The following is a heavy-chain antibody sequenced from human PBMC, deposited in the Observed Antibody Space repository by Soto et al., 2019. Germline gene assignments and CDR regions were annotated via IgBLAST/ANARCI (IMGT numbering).Heavy chain of an antibody. V-gene: IGHV1-2*04. CDR1: GYTFTGYY. CDR3: ARDLFGSSYYYGMDV. CDR2: INPNSGGT. D-gene: IGHD6-6*01. Sequence: GASVKVSCKASGYTFTGYYMHWVRQAPGQGLEWMGWINPNSGGTNYAQKFQGWVTMTRDTSISTAYMELSRLRSDDTAVYYCARDLFGSSYYYGMDVWGQGTTVTVS. J-gene: IGHJ6*02.